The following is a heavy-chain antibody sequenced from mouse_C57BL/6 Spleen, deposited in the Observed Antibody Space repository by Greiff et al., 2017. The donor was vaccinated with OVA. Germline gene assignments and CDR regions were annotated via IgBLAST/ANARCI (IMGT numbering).Heavy chain of an antibody. CDR3: ARVYYGSSYGHFDV. J-gene: IGHJ1*03. Sequence: EVKLVESGGGLVKPGGSLKLSCAASGFTFSSYAMSWVRQTPEKRLEWVATISDGGSYTYYPDNVKGRFTISRDNAKNNLYLQMSHLKSEDTAMYYCARVYYGSSYGHFDVWGTGTTVTVSS. CDR2: ISDGGSYT. V-gene: IGHV5-4*03. CDR1: GFTFSSYA. D-gene: IGHD1-1*01.